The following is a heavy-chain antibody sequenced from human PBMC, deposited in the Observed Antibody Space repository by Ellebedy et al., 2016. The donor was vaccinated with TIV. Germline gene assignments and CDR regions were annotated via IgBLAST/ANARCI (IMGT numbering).Heavy chain of an antibody. CDR1: GFTFSNYW. CDR3: ARERRVMSPGGPFDY. CDR2: IKQDGSEK. J-gene: IGHJ4*02. V-gene: IGHV3-7*01. D-gene: IGHD3-16*01. Sequence: GESLKISCAASGFTFSNYWMSWVRQAPGKGLEWVANIKQDGSEKYYVDSVKGRFTISRDNAKTSLDLQMNSLRAEDTAVDYCARERRVMSPGGPFDYWGQGNLVTVSS.